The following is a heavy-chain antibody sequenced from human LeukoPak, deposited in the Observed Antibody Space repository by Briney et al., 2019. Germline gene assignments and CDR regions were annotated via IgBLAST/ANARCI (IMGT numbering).Heavy chain of an antibody. J-gene: IGHJ4*02. D-gene: IGHD5-18*01. Sequence: SETLSLTCTVSGGSISNYYWTWIRQSPGKTLEWIGCSHKSGSTHYDPSLRSRVTISVDTSKSQFSLKLSSVTAADTAVYYCARRGRGYSYGLGYWGQGTLVTVSS. CDR3: ARRGRGYSYGLGY. CDR1: GGSISNYY. CDR2: SHKSGST. V-gene: IGHV4-59*12.